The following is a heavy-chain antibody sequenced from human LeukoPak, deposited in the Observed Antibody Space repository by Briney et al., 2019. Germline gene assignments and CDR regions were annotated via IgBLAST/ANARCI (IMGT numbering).Heavy chain of an antibody. CDR1: GITFSSYA. J-gene: IGHJ4*02. Sequence: GGSLRLSCAASGITFSSYAMSWVRQAPRKGLEWVSGISGNGGGTYYADSVKGRFTISRDNSKNTLYLQMNSLRAEDTAVYYCAKSFGYSRSWFDYWGQGTLVTVSS. D-gene: IGHD6-13*01. V-gene: IGHV3-23*01. CDR3: AKSFGYSRSWFDY. CDR2: ISGNGGGT.